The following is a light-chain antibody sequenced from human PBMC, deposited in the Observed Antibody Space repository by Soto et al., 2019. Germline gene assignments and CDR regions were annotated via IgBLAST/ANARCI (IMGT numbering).Light chain of an antibody. CDR2: EGS. Sequence: SVLTQPASVSGSPGQSITISCTGTSSDVGSYNLVSWYQQHPGKAPKLMIYEGSKRPSGVSNRFSGSKSGNTASLTISGLQAEVEADYYCCSYAGSSSYVFGAGTKVTVL. V-gene: IGLV2-23*01. CDR3: CSYAGSSSYV. J-gene: IGLJ1*01. CDR1: SSDVGSYNL.